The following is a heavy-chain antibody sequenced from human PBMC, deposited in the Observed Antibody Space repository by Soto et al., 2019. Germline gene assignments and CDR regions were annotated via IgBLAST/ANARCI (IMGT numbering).Heavy chain of an antibody. V-gene: IGHV1-69*01. Sequence: QVQLVQSGAEVKKPGSSVKVSCKASGGTFSSYAISWVRQAPGQGLEWMVGIIPIFGTANYAQKFQGSVTITADESTSTAYMELSSLRSEDTDVYYCARDGTSTGRPGHYYYYGMDVWGQGTTVTVSS. CDR3: ARDGTSTGRPGHYYYYGMDV. D-gene: IGHD1-1*01. CDR2: IIPIFGTA. J-gene: IGHJ6*02. CDR1: GGTFSSYA.